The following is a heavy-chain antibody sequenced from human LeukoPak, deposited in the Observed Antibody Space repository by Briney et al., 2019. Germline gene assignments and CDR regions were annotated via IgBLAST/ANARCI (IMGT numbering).Heavy chain of an antibody. D-gene: IGHD3-3*01. V-gene: IGHV3-23*01. CDR3: AKDSDYDFWSGYYERGQLDY. CDR2: ISGSGGST. Sequence: GGSLRLSCAASGFTFSSYAMSWVRQAPGKGLEWVSAISGSGGSTYYADSVKGRFTISRDNSKNTLYLQLNSLRAEDTAVYYCAKDSDYDFWSGYYERGQLDYWGQGTLVTVSS. CDR1: GFTFSSYA. J-gene: IGHJ4*02.